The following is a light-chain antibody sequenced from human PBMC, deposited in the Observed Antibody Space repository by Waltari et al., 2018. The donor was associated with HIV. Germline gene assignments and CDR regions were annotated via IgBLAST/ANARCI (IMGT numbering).Light chain of an antibody. V-gene: IGLV1-40*01. CDR2: GNT. CDR1: SSNIGAGYD. J-gene: IGLJ2*01. CDR3: QSYDSSLTGAV. Sequence: QSVLTQPPSVSGAPGQRVTISCTGSSSNIGAGYDVHWYQQLPGTAPKLLIYGNTHRPSGFPDRFPGSKSGTSPSLAITGLQAEDEADYYCQSYDSSLTGAVFGGGTKLTVL.